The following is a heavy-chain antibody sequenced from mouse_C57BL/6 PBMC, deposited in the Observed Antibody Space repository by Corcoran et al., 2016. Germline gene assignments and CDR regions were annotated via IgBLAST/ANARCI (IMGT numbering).Heavy chain of an antibody. CDR2: IYPRSGNT. D-gene: IGHD1-1*01. V-gene: IGHV1-81*01. CDR3: ARGDDYGSSYGYFDV. J-gene: IGHJ1*03. Sequence: QVQLQQSGAELVRPGASVKLSCKASGYTFTSYGISWVKQRTGQGLEWIGEIYPRSGNTYYNEKFKGKATLTADKSSSTAYMELRSLTSEDSAVYFCARGDDYGSSYGYFDVWGTGTTVTVSS. CDR1: GYTFTSYG.